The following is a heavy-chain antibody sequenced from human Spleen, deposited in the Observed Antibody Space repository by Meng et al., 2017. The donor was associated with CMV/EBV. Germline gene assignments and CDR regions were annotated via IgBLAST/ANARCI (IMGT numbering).Heavy chain of an antibody. V-gene: IGHV3-66*02. CDR1: GFTVSSNY. CDR3: ARDLFAVDP. J-gene: IGHJ5*02. CDR2: IYSGGST. Sequence: LGRACAASGFTVSSNYMSWVRQAPGKGLEWVSVIYSGGSTYYADSVKGRFTISRDNSKNTLYLQMNSLRAEDTAVYYCARDLFAVDPWGQGTLVTVSS.